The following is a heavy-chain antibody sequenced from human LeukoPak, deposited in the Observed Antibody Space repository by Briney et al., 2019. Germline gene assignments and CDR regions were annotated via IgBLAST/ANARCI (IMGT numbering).Heavy chain of an antibody. Sequence: QPGGPLRLSCAASGFTFSGYAMSWVRQAPGEGLEWVSTITGSGGTTYYADSVKGRFTISRDKSKNTLYLQMNSLRVEDTAVYYCAKGRGYCSGGSCYSGFDYWGQGTLVTVSS. D-gene: IGHD2-15*01. J-gene: IGHJ4*02. CDR3: AKGRGYCSGGSCYSGFDY. V-gene: IGHV3-23*01. CDR1: GFTFSGYA. CDR2: ITGSGGTT.